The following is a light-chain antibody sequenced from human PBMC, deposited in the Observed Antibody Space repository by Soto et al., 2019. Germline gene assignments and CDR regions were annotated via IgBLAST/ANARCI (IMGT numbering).Light chain of an antibody. CDR2: TAS. CDR3: QEYNNYWT. V-gene: IGKV1-5*01. CDR1: QTISRW. Sequence: DIQMTQSPSTLSASVGDTATITCRASQTISRWLAWYQQKPGKAPRLLIYTASTLESGVPSRFSASGSGTEFTLTISSLHPDDFATYYCQEYNNYWTFGQGTKVEVK. J-gene: IGKJ1*01.